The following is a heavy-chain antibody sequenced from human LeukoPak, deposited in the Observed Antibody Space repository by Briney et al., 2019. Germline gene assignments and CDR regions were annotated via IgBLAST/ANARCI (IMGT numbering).Heavy chain of an antibody. CDR1: GGSFSAYY. CDR2: VNHRGDT. CDR3: ARGPTISETGYFDY. D-gene: IGHD1-1*01. V-gene: IGHV4-34*01. Sequence: SETLSLTCAVYGGSFSAYYWSWIRQSPGKGLQWIAEVNHRGDTNYNPSVKGRVTISVDTSKNQFSLKVTSLTAADTAVYYCARGPTISETGYFDYWGQGTQVTVSS. J-gene: IGHJ4*03.